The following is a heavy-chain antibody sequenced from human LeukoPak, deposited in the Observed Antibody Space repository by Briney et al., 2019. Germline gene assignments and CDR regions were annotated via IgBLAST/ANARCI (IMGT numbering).Heavy chain of an antibody. Sequence: PGGSLRLSCAASGFTFSSHAMNWVRQAPGKGLEWVSGINLGGVNTDYADSVKGRLSISRDDSRDTLYLQMNSLRAEDTAVYYCAKGLTARNYGMDVWGQGTTVTVSS. CDR2: INLGGVNT. CDR3: AKGLTARNYGMDV. D-gene: IGHD3-16*01. J-gene: IGHJ6*02. CDR1: GFTFSSHA. V-gene: IGHV3-23*01.